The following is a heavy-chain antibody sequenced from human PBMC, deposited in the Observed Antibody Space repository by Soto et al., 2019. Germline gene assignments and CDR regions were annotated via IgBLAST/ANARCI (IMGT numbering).Heavy chain of an antibody. CDR2: LSGSGAST. J-gene: IGHJ4*02. V-gene: IGHV3-23*01. D-gene: IGHD6-13*01. Sequence: SLRLSCAASGFTFNSYAMSWVRQAPGKGLEWVSALSGSGASTYYADSVKGRFTISRDNSMNTLSLQMNSLKAEDTAVYYCAREMGRSSWYGVDSWGQGTLVTVSS. CDR3: AREMGRSSWYGVDS. CDR1: GFTFNSYA.